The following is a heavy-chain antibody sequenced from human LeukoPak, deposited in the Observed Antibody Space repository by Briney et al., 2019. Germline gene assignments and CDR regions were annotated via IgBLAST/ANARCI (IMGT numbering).Heavy chain of an antibody. D-gene: IGHD3-10*01. CDR1: VGPFSVYY. V-gene: IGHV4-34*01. J-gene: IGHJ4*02. CDR2: INHSGST. Sequence: SETLSFTAASNVGPFSVYYGSGIRHPPGKGLNWIGEINHSGSTNYNPSLKSRVTISVDTSKNQFSLKLSSVTAADTAVYYCARDHYYGSGSYSDYWGQGTLVTVSS. CDR3: ARDHYYGSGSYSDY.